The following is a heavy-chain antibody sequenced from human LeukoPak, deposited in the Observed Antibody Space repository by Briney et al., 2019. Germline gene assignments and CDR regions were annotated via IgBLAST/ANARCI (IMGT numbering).Heavy chain of an antibody. D-gene: IGHD3-9*01. V-gene: IGHV4-34*01. CDR1: GGSFSGYY. J-gene: IGHJ4*02. CDR3: ARHPSILTGYYRAGGYFDY. Sequence: SETLSLTCAVYGGSFSGYYWSWIRQPPGKGLEWIGEINHSGSTNYNPSLKSRVTISVDTSKNQFSLKLSSVTAADTAVYYCARHPSILTGYYRAGGYFDYWGQGTLVTVSS. CDR2: INHSGST.